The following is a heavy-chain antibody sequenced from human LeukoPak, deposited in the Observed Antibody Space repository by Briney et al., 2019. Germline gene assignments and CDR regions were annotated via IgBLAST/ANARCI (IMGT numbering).Heavy chain of an antibody. V-gene: IGHV1-2*06. Sequence: ASVKVSCKASGYTFTGYYMHWVRQAPGQGLEWIGRINPNSGGTNYAQKLQGRVTLTTETSTSTAYMELRSLRFDDTAVYYCARAGATVTTHFDYWGQGTLVTVSS. CDR3: ARAGATVTTHFDY. CDR2: INPNSGGT. D-gene: IGHD4-17*01. CDR1: GYTFTGYY. J-gene: IGHJ4*02.